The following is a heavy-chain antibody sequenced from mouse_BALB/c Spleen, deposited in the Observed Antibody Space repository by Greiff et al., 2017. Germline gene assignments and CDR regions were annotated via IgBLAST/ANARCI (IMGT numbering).Heavy chain of an antibody. CDR2: INSNGGST. Sequence: EVTLVESGGGLVQPGGSLKLSCAASGFTFSSYGLSWVRQTPDKRLELVATINSNGGSTYYPDSVKGRFPISRDNAKNTLYLQMSSLKSEDTAMYYCARGDSAYWGQGTLVTVSA. V-gene: IGHV5-6-3*01. CDR1: GFTFSSYG. J-gene: IGHJ3*01. D-gene: IGHD3-3*01. CDR3: ARGDSAY.